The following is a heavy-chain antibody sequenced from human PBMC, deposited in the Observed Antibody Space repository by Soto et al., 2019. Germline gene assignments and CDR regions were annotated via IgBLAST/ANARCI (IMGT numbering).Heavy chain of an antibody. D-gene: IGHD4-17*01. V-gene: IGHV1-8*02. CDR1: GYTFTNYD. Sequence: QVQLVQSGAEVKKPGASVKVSCKASGYTFTNYDINWVRQATGQGLEGMGWMNPKRGNTGDAQQFQSRVIMTRSTSISAAYMELSSMRSEDTAVYYCVRVYGEIDYWGPGTLVTVSS. CDR2: MNPKRGNT. J-gene: IGHJ4*02. CDR3: VRVYGEIDY.